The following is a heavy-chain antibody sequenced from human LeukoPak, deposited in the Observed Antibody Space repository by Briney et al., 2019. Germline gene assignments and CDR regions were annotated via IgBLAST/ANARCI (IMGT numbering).Heavy chain of an antibody. D-gene: IGHD2-15*01. V-gene: IGHV3-48*04. CDR3: ARVLRYCSGGNCYSGGLGYMDV. CDR1: GFTFSSYS. Sequence: GGSLRLSCAASGFTFSSYSMNWVRQAPGKGPEWVSSISRSGSTKYYADSVKGRFTISRDNAKNSLFLQMNSLRAEDTAVYYCARVLRYCSGGNCYSGGLGYMDVWGKGTTVTISS. J-gene: IGHJ6*03. CDR2: ISRSGSTK.